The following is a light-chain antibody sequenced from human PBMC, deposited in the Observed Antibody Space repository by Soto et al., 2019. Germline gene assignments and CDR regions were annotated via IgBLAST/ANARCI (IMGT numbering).Light chain of an antibody. V-gene: IGKV3-15*01. CDR3: QQYNNWPPLT. Sequence: EIVMTQSPATLSVSPGDRATLSCRASQSVSSSLAWYQQIPGQAPRLLIYDAPTRATGIPARFGGSGSGTELTLTISSLQSEDFAVYYCQQYNNWPPLTFGGGTKVDIK. CDR2: DAP. J-gene: IGKJ4*01. CDR1: QSVSSS.